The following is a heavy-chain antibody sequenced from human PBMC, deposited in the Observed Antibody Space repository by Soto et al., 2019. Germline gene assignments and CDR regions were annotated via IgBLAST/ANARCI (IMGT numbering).Heavy chain of an antibody. CDR2: IWNHGNAD. D-gene: IGHD2-8*01. J-gene: IGHJ4*02. V-gene: IGHV3-33*01. Sequence: GSLRLSCAASGFTFSTYGMHWVRQAPGKGLEWVALIWNHGNADSYADFVKGRFSISRDHSKNNVFLQMSSLRAEDTGVYYCARGPWLVGDSTSFDYWGQGTLVTVSS. CDR1: GFTFSTYG. CDR3: ARGPWLVGDSTSFDY.